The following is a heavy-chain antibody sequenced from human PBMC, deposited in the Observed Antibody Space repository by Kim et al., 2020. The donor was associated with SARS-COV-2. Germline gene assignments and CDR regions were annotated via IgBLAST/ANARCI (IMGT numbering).Heavy chain of an antibody. CDR2: INSDGSST. CDR1: GFTFSSYW. Sequence: GGSLRLSCAASGFTFSSYWMHWVRQAPGKGLVWVSRINSDGSSTTYADSVKGRFTISRDNAKNTLYLQMNSLRAEDTAVYYCARDGGSGEFDYWGQGTLVTVSS. J-gene: IGHJ4*02. V-gene: IGHV3-74*01. CDR3: ARDGGSGEFDY. D-gene: IGHD2-15*01.